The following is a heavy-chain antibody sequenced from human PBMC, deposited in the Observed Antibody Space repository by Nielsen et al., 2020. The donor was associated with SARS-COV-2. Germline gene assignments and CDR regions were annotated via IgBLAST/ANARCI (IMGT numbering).Heavy chain of an antibody. Sequence: SETLSLTCTVSGGAISSYYWSWIRQPPGKGLEWIGNMYYSGNTNYNPSLKSRVTVSVDTSKNQFSLKLSSVTAADTAVYYCARVHYYGSGSYYIGAFDIWGQGTMVTVSS. CDR1: GGAISSYY. CDR3: ARVHYYGSGSYYIGAFDI. CDR2: MYYSGNT. V-gene: IGHV4-59*01. D-gene: IGHD3-10*01. J-gene: IGHJ3*02.